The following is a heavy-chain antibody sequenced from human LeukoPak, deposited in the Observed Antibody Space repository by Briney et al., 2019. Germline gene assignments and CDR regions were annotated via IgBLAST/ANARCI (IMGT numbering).Heavy chain of an antibody. CDR1: GGSISSYY. J-gene: IGHJ5*02. Sequence: SETLSLTCTVSGGSISSYYWSWIRQPPGKGLEWIGYIYYSGSTNYNPSLKSRVTISVDTSKNQFSLKLSSVTAADTAVYYCARWGLSSGWYLSWFDPWGQGTLVTVSS. CDR2: IYYSGST. D-gene: IGHD6-19*01. V-gene: IGHV4-59*01. CDR3: ARWGLSSGWYLSWFDP.